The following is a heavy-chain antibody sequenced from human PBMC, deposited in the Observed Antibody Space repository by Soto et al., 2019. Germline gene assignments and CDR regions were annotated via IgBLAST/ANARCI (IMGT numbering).Heavy chain of an antibody. CDR1: GFSFSTSSVG. Sequence: QITLKESGPTLVKPTQTLTLTCTFSGFSFSTSSVGVGWIRQPPGKALEWLALIYWDDDKRYNPSLRNRLTITXDTSRNQVVVTMTDMDPVDTGTYYCVKFDWVETGIRYYFDYWGQGTLVTVSS. D-gene: IGHD2-21*02. CDR2: IYWDDDK. V-gene: IGHV2-5*04. J-gene: IGHJ4*02. CDR3: VKFDWVETGIRYYFDY.